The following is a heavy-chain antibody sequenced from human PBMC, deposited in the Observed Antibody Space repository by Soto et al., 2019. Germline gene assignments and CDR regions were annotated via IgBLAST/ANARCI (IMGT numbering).Heavy chain of an antibody. CDR3: ARDSRVGAFDI. CDR1: GLTFSSYS. V-gene: IGHV3-21*01. Sequence: EVQLVESGGGLVKPGGSLRLSCAASGLTFSSYSMNWFRKAPGKGLEWVSSISSSSSYIYYADSVKGRFTISRDNAKNSLYLQMNSLRAEDTAVYYCARDSRVGAFDIWGQGTMVTVSS. CDR2: ISSSSSYI. D-gene: IGHD1-26*01. J-gene: IGHJ3*02.